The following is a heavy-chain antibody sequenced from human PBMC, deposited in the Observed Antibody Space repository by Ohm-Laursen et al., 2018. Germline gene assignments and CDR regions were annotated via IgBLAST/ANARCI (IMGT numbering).Heavy chain of an antibody. CDR2: IYYSGSS. Sequence: TLSLTWTVSGGSISSGGYYWSWIRQHPGKGLEWIGYIYYSGSSYYNPSLKSRITISVDTSKNQFSLKLNSVTAADTAVYYCAREDYDSGNYYVDYWGQGTQVTVSS. J-gene: IGHJ4*02. CDR3: AREDYDSGNYYVDY. CDR1: GGSISSGGYY. D-gene: IGHD3-10*01. V-gene: IGHV4-31*02.